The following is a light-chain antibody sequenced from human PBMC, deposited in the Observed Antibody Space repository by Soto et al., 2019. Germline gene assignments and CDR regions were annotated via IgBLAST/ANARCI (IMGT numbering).Light chain of an antibody. CDR1: QSLVHSDGTPDY. J-gene: IGKJ1*01. CDR3: MQGTHWPQT. Sequence: VVMTQSPLSLPVTLGQPASISCKSSQSLVHSDGTPDYLNWFQQRPGQSPRRLIYKVSYRDSGVPDRFSGSGSGTDFTLQISRVEAEDVGVYYCMQGTHWPQTFGQGTKVDI. CDR2: KVS. V-gene: IGKV2-30*02.